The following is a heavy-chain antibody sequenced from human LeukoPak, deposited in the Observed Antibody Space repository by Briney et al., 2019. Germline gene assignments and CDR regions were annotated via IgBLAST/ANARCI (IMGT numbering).Heavy chain of an antibody. Sequence: SETLSLTCTVSGGSISSSSYYWGWIRQPPGKGLEWIGSIYYSGSTYYNPSLKSRVTISVDTSKNQFSLKLSSVTAADTAVYYCARDPYYYDSSGYPIYGMDVWGQGTTVTVSS. D-gene: IGHD3-22*01. CDR2: IYYSGST. V-gene: IGHV4-39*02. J-gene: IGHJ6*02. CDR3: ARDPYYYDSSGYPIYGMDV. CDR1: GGSISSSSYY.